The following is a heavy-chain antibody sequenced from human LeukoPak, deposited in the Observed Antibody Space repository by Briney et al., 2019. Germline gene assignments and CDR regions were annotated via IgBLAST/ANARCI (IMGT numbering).Heavy chain of an antibody. J-gene: IGHJ4*02. Sequence: SEILSLTCAVYGGSFSGYYWSWIRQPPGKGLEWLGYIYYSGSTNYNPSLESRVTMSVDTSKNQFSLKLRSMTAADTAVYYCAREQVVIHSLGHWGQGTLVTVSS. D-gene: IGHD3-22*01. V-gene: IGHV4-59*12. CDR2: IYYSGST. CDR3: AREQVVIHSLGH. CDR1: GGSFSGYY.